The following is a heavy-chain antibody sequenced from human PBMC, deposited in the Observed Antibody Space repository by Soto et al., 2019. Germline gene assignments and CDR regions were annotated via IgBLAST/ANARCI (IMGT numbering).Heavy chain of an antibody. Sequence: QLQLQESGPGLVKPSETLSLTCTVSGGSISSSSYYWGWIRQPPGKGLEWIGSIYYSGSTYYNPSLKSRVTISVDTSKNQFSLKLSSVTAADTAVYYCARHQRLVRKYFQHWGQGTLVTVSS. CDR1: GGSISSSSYY. J-gene: IGHJ1*01. V-gene: IGHV4-39*01. CDR3: ARHQRLVRKYFQH. CDR2: IYYSGST. D-gene: IGHD6-13*01.